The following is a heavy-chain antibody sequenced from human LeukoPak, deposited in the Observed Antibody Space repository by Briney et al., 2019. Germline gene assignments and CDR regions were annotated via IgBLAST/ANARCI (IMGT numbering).Heavy chain of an antibody. CDR3: ARLFGSNYGMDV. Sequence: ASAKVSCKASGYTFTSYDINWVRQATGQGLEWMGWMNPNSGNTGYAQKLQGRVTMTRNTSISTAYMELSSLRSEDTAVYYCARLFGSNYGMDVWGQGTTVTVSS. CDR2: MNPNSGNT. CDR1: GYTFTSYD. J-gene: IGHJ6*02. D-gene: IGHD3-16*01. V-gene: IGHV1-8*01.